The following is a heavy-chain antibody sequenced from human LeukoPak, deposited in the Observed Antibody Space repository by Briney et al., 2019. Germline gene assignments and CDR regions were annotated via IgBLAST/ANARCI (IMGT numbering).Heavy chain of an antibody. V-gene: IGHV1-18*01. D-gene: IGHD5-12*01. CDR1: GYTFTSYG. CDR2: ISAYSGNT. Sequence: GASVKVSCKASGYTFTSYGISWVRQAPGQGLEWMGWISAYSGNTNYAQKFQGRVTMTRDTSISTAYTELSRLRSDDTAVYYCARDGGGYDFDYWGQGTLVTVSS. J-gene: IGHJ4*02. CDR3: ARDGGGYDFDY.